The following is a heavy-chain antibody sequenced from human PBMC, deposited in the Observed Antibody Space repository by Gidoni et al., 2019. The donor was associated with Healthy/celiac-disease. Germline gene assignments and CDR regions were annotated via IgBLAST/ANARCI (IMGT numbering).Heavy chain of an antibody. CDR1: GFSHNTGGVA. D-gene: IGHD2-2*01. J-gene: IGHJ3*02. CDR3: ALLYCSSTSCPRRFYAFDI. CDR2: IYWDDDK. V-gene: IGHV2-5*02. Sequence: QNTLQESDPTLVTRPQTPTLTCTFSGFSHNTGGVAVGWIRPPPRKDLEWLALIYWDDDKPYSPSLKSRLTIPKDTSKNQVVLTMTNMDPVDTATYYCALLYCSSTSCPRRFYAFDIWGQGTMVTVSS.